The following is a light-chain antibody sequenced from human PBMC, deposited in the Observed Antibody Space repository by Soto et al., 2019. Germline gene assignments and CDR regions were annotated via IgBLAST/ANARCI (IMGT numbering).Light chain of an antibody. CDR3: CSYASRDTLSV. J-gene: IGLJ1*01. Sequence: QSVLTQPRSVSGSPGQSVTISCTGTSTDVGGYNYVSWYQQHPGKVPKLMLYDVSKRPSGVPDRFSGSKSGNTASLTISGLQAEDEADYYCCSYASRDTLSVFGSGTKLT. CDR2: DVS. CDR1: STDVGGYNY. V-gene: IGLV2-11*01.